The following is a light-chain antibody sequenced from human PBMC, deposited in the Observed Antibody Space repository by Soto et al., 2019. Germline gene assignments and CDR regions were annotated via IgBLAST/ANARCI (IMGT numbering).Light chain of an antibody. J-gene: IGKJ2*01. CDR1: QTVNSIY. CDR2: GAS. CDR3: QQYDSSPYT. Sequence: EIVLTQSPGTLSLSPGERVTLSCRASQTVNSIYLAWYQQKPGQAPRLLIYGASSRETGIPDTFSGSGSGTDFTLTISRLEPEDFAVYYCQQYDSSPYTFGQGTKLEIK. V-gene: IGKV3-20*01.